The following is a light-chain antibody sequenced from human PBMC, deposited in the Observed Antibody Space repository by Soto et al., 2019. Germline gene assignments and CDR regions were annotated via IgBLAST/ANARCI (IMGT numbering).Light chain of an antibody. CDR3: QQRSNWRT. V-gene: IGKV3-11*01. CDR2: DAS. CDR1: QSVSSY. J-gene: IGKJ1*01. Sequence: EIVLTQSPATLSLSPGERATLSCRASQSVSSYLAWYQQKPGQAPRLLIYDASNRATGIPARFSGSGSGTDFTLTISSLEPEDFAGYYCQQRSNWRTFVQGTKVEIK.